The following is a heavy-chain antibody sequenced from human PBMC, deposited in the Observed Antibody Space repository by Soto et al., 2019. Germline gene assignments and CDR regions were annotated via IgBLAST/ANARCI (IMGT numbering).Heavy chain of an antibody. D-gene: IGHD3-22*01. CDR2: IYTSGST. CDR1: GGSISSYY. V-gene: IGHV4-4*07. J-gene: IGHJ4*02. Sequence: SETLSLTCTVSGGSISSYYWSWIRQPAGKGLEWIGRIYTSGSTNYNPSLKSRVTMSVDTSKNQFSLKLSSVTAADTAVYYCARVAADYYYDSSGYYYSFDYWGQGTLVTVSS. CDR3: ARVAADYYYDSSGYYYSFDY.